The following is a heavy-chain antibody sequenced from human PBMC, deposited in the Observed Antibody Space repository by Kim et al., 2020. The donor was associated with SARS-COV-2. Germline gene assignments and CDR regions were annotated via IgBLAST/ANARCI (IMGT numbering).Heavy chain of an antibody. CDR1: GDSIKTYY. V-gene: IGHV4-59*13. J-gene: IGHJ3*02. CDR3: ARGYFDNSGSSNPFDI. CDR2: IHHSGNT. D-gene: IGHD3-22*01. Sequence: SETLSLTCSVSGDSIKTYYWSWLRQPPGKGLEWIGYIHHSGNTNSNPSLKSRVNISVDTSKNQLSLRLTSVTATDTAVYYCARGYFDNSGSSNPFDIWGQGTMVTVSA.